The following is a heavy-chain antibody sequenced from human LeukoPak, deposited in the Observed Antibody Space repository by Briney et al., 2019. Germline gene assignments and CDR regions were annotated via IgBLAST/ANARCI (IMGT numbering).Heavy chain of an antibody. CDR2: IYHSGST. CDR1: GGSINNYY. V-gene: IGHV4-59*08. D-gene: IGHD2-8*01. Sequence: PSETLSLTCSVSGGSINNYYWSWIRQPPGKGLEWIGSIYHSGSTYYNPSLKSRVTISVDTSKNQFSLKLSSVTAADTAVYYCARVSMVYAYGDNFDYWGQGTLVTVSS. CDR3: ARVSMVYAYGDNFDY. J-gene: IGHJ4*02.